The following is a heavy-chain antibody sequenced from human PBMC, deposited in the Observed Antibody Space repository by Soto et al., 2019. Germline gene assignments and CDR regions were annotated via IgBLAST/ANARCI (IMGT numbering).Heavy chain of an antibody. CDR2: ISTYNGKT. J-gene: IGHJ4*02. Sequence: QVQLVQSGAEVKKPGASVKVSCKASGYKFSSYGITWVRQAPGQGLEWLGWISTYNGKTIYAKNLQDRVTMPIDASTSAAYLELRSLRSDDTALYYCARVNEGVYYDSRGYFDYWGQGTLVTVSS. D-gene: IGHD3-22*01. CDR1: GYKFSSYG. CDR3: ARVNEGVYYDSRGYFDY. V-gene: IGHV1-18*01.